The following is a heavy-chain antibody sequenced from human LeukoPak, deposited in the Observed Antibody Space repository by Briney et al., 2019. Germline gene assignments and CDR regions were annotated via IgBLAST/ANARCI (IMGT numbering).Heavy chain of an antibody. D-gene: IGHD6-6*01. Sequence: GGSLRLSCAASGFTFSSYSMNWVRQAPGKGLEWVSSISSSSSYIYYADSVKGLFTIFRDNGKNSLYLQMNSLRAEDAAVYYCARGQKLRSSSPLDDSFDIWGQGTMVTVSS. V-gene: IGHV3-21*01. J-gene: IGHJ3*02. CDR3: ARGQKLRSSSPLDDSFDI. CDR1: GFTFSSYS. CDR2: ISSSSSYI.